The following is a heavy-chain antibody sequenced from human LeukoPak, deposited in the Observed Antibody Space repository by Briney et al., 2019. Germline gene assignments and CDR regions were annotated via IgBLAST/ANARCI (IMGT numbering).Heavy chain of an antibody. CDR1: GFTLSTYW. J-gene: IGHJ3*02. D-gene: IGHD3-22*01. CDR3: ARELGVGVIGDAFDI. V-gene: IGHV3-74*01. CDR2: INSDGSST. Sequence: PGGSLRLSCAASGFTLSTYWMHWVRQAPGKGLMWVSRINSDGSSTSYADSVKGRFTISRDNAKNTLSLQMNSLSAEDTALYFCARELGVGVIGDAFDIWGQGTMVTVSS.